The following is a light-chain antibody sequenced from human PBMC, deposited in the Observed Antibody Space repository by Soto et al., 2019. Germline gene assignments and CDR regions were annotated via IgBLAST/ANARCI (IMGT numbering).Light chain of an antibody. CDR1: HSISTN. J-gene: IGKJ4*01. CDR3: QKYANAPA. CDR2: AAS. V-gene: IGKV1-27*01. Sequence: DIQLTQSPGSLSSSLGDRATITCRASHSISTNLAWYQQIPGKDPKLLISAASTLQTGLPSRFSGSGSGTDFTLTISSLQPEDVATYYCQKYANAPAFGGGTKVEIK.